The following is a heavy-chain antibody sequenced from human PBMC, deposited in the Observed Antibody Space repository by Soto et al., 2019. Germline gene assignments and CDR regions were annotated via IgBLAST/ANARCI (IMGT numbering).Heavy chain of an antibody. D-gene: IGHD2-2*01. CDR3: ARGRGYCSSTSRSNWFDP. CDR1: GGSFSGYY. CDR2: INHSGST. V-gene: IGHV4-34*01. J-gene: IGHJ5*02. Sequence: QVQLQQWGAGLLKPSETLSLTCAVYGGSFSGYYWSWIRQPPGKGLEWIGEINHSGSTNYNPSLKSRVTISVDTSKNQFPLKLSSVTAADTAVYYCARGRGYCSSTSRSNWFDPWGQGTLVTVSS.